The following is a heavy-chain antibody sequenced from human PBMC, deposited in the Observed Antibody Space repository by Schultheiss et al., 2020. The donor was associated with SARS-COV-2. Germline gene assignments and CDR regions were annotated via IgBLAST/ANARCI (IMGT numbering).Heavy chain of an antibody. CDR3: TTVGAMTTVTTDVKRYWYFDL. CDR1: GFTFDDYA. CDR2: ISWNSGSI. J-gene: IGHJ2*01. D-gene: IGHD4-17*01. V-gene: IGHV3-9*01. Sequence: GGSLRLSCAASGFTFDDYAMHWVRQAPGKGLEWVSGISWNSGSIGYADSVKGRFTISRDNAKNSLYLQMNSLRAEDTAVYYCTTVGAMTTVTTDVKRYWYFDLWGRGTLVTVSS.